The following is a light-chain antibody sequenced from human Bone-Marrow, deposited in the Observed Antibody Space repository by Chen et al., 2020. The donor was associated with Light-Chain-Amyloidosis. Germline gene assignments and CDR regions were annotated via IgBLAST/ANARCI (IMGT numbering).Light chain of an antibody. CDR1: SSDVGNYNL. Sequence: QSALTQPASVSGSPGQSITISCTGSSSDVGNYNLFSWYQRHPGKAPKIMIFEVNKRPAGVSNRFSGSKSGNTASLTISGLLAEDEADYHCGSYAGSNTVVFGGGTKLTVL. CDR2: EVN. CDR3: GSYAGSNTVV. J-gene: IGLJ2*01. V-gene: IGLV2-23*02.